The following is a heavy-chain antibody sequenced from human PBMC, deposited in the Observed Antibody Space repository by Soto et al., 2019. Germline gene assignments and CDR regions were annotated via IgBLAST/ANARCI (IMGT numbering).Heavy chain of an antibody. Sequence: PGESLKISCKASGYSFSFYWIGWVRQMPGKGLEWMAIMYPDDSHIRYSPSFDAHVTISADKSTSTAFLQWSSLKASDTAMYYCATAYVYDFENSNYYRDAFDIWGQGTLVTVSS. CDR1: GYSFSFYW. CDR2: MYPDDSHI. J-gene: IGHJ3*02. CDR3: ATAYVYDFENSNYYRDAFDI. V-gene: IGHV5-51*01. D-gene: IGHD3-22*01.